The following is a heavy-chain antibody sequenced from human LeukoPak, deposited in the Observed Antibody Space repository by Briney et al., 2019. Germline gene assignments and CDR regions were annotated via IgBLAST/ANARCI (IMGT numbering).Heavy chain of an antibody. D-gene: IGHD3-16*01. V-gene: IGHV3-23*01. CDR1: GLTFSNYA. CDR3: ARRALYHFDY. Sequence: GGSLRLSCAASGLTFSNYAMSWVRQAPGKGLEWVSTISGSGGSTFYADSVKGRFTISRDNSKNTLYLQMNSLRAEDTAVYYCARRALYHFDYWGQGTLVTVCS. J-gene: IGHJ4*02. CDR2: ISGSGGST.